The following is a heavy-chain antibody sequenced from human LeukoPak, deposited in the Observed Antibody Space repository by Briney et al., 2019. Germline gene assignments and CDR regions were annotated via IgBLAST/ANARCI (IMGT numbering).Heavy chain of an antibody. CDR3: ARVTIFGVAADYYYYYMDV. Sequence: PSETLSLTCTLSGGSISSYYWSWIRQPPGKGLEWIGYIYYSGSTNYNPSLKSRVTISVDTSKNQFSLKLSSVTAADTAVYYCARVTIFGVAADYYYYYMDVWGKGITVTVSS. CDR2: IYYSGST. CDR1: GGSISSYY. V-gene: IGHV4-59*01. J-gene: IGHJ6*03. D-gene: IGHD3-3*01.